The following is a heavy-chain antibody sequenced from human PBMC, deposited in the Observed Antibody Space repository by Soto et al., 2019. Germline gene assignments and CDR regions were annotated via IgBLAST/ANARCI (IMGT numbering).Heavy chain of an antibody. V-gene: IGHV3-21*01. CDR3: ARDRYYGDVDY. CDR1: VFTFSSYS. D-gene: IGHD4-17*01. CDR2: ISSSSSYI. J-gene: IGHJ4*02. Sequence: EVQLVESGGGLVKPGGSLRLSCAASVFTFSSYSMNWVRQAPGQGLEWVSSISSSSSYIYYADSVKGRFTISRDNAKNSLYLQMNSLRAEDTAVYSCARDRYYGDVDYWGQGTLVTVSS.